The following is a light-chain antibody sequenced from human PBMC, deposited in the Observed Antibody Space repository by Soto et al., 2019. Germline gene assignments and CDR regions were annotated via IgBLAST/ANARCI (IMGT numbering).Light chain of an antibody. V-gene: IGKV1-33*01. CDR2: DAF. Sequence: DIQMTQSPSSLSAFVGDSITITCQASQDIKNYLNWYQHQPGKAPKLLIYDAFKSDTGVPSRFSGSGSGTDFTFTINSIQPEDIATYFCQQYDSLPPTFGGGTRV. CDR3: QQYDSLPPT. J-gene: IGKJ4*01. CDR1: QDIKNY.